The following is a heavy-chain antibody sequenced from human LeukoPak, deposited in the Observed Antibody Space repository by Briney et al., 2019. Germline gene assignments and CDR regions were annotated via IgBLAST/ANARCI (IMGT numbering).Heavy chain of an antibody. CDR3: ARGVRFLEWLPFFDY. J-gene: IGHJ4*02. V-gene: IGHV4-59*01. Sequence: PSETLSLTCTVSDGSISSYYWSWIRQPPGKGLEWIGYIYYSGSTNYNPSLKSRVTISVDTSKNQFSLKLSSVTAADTAVYYCARGVRFLEWLPFFDYWGQGTLVTVSS. CDR1: DGSISSYY. CDR2: IYYSGST. D-gene: IGHD3-3*01.